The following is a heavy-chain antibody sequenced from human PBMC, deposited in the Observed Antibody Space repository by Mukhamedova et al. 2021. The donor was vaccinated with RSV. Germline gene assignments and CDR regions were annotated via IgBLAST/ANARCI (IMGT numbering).Heavy chain of an antibody. Sequence: IRQPAGKGLEWIGRVYTSGSTNFHPSLKSRVAISVDTSKNQFSLILSSVTAADTAVHYCARAIDSSGYPYGLAYWGQGTLVTVSS. CDR2: VYTSGST. J-gene: IGHJ4*02. V-gene: IGHV4-61*02. CDR3: ARAIDSSGYPYGLAY. D-gene: IGHD3-22*01.